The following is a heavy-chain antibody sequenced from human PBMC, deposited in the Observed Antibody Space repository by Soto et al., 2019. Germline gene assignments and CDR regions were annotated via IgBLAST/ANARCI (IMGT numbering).Heavy chain of an antibody. V-gene: IGHV1-2*04. D-gene: IGHD1-26*01. Sequence: ASVKVSCKASGYTFTGYYMHWVRQAPGQGLEWMGWINPNSGGTNYAQKFQGWVTMTRDTSISTAYMELSRLRSDDTAVYYCARGAAPSIVGGVNYYYYGMDVWGQGTTVTVSS. CDR3: ARGAAPSIVGGVNYYYYGMDV. CDR2: INPNSGGT. J-gene: IGHJ6*02. CDR1: GYTFTGYY.